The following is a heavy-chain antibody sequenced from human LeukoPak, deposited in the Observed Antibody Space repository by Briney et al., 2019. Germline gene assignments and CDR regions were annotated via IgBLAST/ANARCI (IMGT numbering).Heavy chain of an antibody. CDR1: GYSFTSYW. D-gene: IGHD3-22*01. Sequence: GESLKISCKGSGYSFTSYWISWVRQMPGKGLEWMGRIDPSDSYTNYSPSFQGHVTISADKSISTAHLQWSSLKASDTAMYYCARYDSSGYYPHYYYYGMDVWGQGTTVTVSS. CDR2: IDPSDSYT. J-gene: IGHJ6*02. CDR3: ARYDSSGYYPHYYYYGMDV. V-gene: IGHV5-10-1*01.